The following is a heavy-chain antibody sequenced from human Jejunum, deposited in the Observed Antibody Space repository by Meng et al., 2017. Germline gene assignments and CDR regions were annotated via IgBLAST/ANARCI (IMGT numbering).Heavy chain of an antibody. D-gene: IGHD2-21*01. CDR1: GGSITSTKG. J-gene: IGHJ4*02. CDR3: ASCPVGIRTYYFDC. Sequence: QVQLQAAGPGLVKPSGTLSLTCAVSGGSITSTKGWSWVRQTPGKGLEWIGEVFHSGTPNYNPSLMSRLTMSVDKSKNQFSLNLTSVTAADTAVYYCASCPVGIRTYYFDCWGQGTLVTVSS. V-gene: IGHV4-4*02. CDR2: VFHSGTP.